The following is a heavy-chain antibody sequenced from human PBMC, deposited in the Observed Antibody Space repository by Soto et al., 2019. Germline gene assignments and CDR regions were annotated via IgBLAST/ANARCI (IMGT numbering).Heavy chain of an antibody. CDR3: ARGTTTSAFSAMDV. Sequence: QVQLVESGGGVVQPGRSLRLSCAASGFTFSYHALNWVRQAPGKGLEWGAVISYDGDNKYIAESVKGRFTISRDNSKNTVSLQMNSLRAEDTAMYFCARGTTTSAFSAMDVW. CDR2: ISYDGDNK. V-gene: IGHV3-30-3*01. J-gene: IGHJ6*01. D-gene: IGHD1-1*01. CDR1: GFTFSYHA.